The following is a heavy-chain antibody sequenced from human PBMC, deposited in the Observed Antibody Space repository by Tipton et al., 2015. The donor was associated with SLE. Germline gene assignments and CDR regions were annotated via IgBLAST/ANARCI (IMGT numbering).Heavy chain of an antibody. V-gene: IGHV1-69*09. CDR2: IIPILGKT. Sequence: QLVQSGAEVKKPGSSVRVSCKASGGTFSNYAINWVRQAPGQGLEWLGRIIPILGKTDYAQSIRDRVTMTADKTTSTAYMELRSLRSDDTAIYYCAGWGVGSGSFQGPYDFWGQGILVTVSS. J-gene: IGHJ4*02. D-gene: IGHD3-22*01. CDR3: AGWGVGSGSFQGPYDF. CDR1: GGTFSNYA.